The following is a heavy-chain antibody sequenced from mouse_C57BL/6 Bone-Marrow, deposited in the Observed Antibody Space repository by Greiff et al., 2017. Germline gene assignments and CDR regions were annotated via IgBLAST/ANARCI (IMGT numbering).Heavy chain of an antibody. CDR1: GYSITSGYY. CDR3: ARGYYGWYLDV. Sequence: ESGPGLVKPSQSLSLTCSVTGYSITSGYYWNWIRQFPGNKLEWMGYISYDGSNNYNPSLKNRISITRDTSKNQFCLKLNSVTTEDTATYDCARGYYGWYLDVWGTGTTVTVSS. J-gene: IGHJ1*03. D-gene: IGHD1-1*01. CDR2: ISYDGSN. V-gene: IGHV3-6*01.